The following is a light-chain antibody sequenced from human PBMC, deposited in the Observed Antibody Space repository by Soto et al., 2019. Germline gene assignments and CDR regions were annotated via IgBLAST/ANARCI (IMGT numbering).Light chain of an antibody. CDR3: SSFTSSTTYV. V-gene: IGLV2-14*01. Sequence: QPVLTQPASVSGSPGQSITISCTGTSSDVGGYNYVSWYQQHPGKAPKLMIYEVSNRPSGVSYRFSGSKSGNTASLTISGLQAEDEADYYCSSFTSSTTYVFGTGTKVTVL. J-gene: IGLJ1*01. CDR2: EVS. CDR1: SSDVGGYNY.